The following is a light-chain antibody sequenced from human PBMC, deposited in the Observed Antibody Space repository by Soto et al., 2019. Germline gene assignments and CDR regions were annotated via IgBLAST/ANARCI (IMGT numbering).Light chain of an antibody. Sequence: EIVLTQSPGTLSLSPGERATLSCRASQSVSSIYLAWYQQKPGQAPRLLIYGASSRATGIPDRFSGSGSGTDFTLTISILEPEDFAVYYCQQYGSSPEVTFGGGTKVEIK. CDR1: QSVSSIY. CDR2: GAS. J-gene: IGKJ4*01. V-gene: IGKV3-20*01. CDR3: QQYGSSPEVT.